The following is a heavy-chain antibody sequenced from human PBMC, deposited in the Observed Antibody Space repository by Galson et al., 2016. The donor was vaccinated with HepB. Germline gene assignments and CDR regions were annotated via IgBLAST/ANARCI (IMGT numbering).Heavy chain of an antibody. J-gene: IGHJ4*02. CDR1: KYTFTVYY. V-gene: IGHV1-2*02. Sequence: SVKVSCKASKYTFTVYYIHWVRQAPGQGLEWMGWISPNSGGTNYAQKFQGRVTLTRDTSITTAYMELSSLRSDDTAVYYCAREAAPGDDYSLADWGQGTLVTVSS. CDR3: AREAAPGDDYSLAD. D-gene: IGHD4-11*01. CDR2: ISPNSGGT.